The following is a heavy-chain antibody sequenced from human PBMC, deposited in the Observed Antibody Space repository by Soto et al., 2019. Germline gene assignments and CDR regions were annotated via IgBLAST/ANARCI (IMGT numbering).Heavy chain of an antibody. CDR3: ARDTNDIVVVPAAMPYFDY. J-gene: IGHJ4*02. CDR1: GYTFTSYY. Sequence: ASVKVSCKASGYTFTSYYMHWVRQAPGQGLEWMGIINPSGGSTNYAQKFQGRVTMTRDTSTSTVYMELSSLRSEDTAVYYCARDTNDIVVVPAAMPYFDYWGQGTLVTVSS. D-gene: IGHD2-2*01. V-gene: IGHV1-46*01. CDR2: INPSGGST.